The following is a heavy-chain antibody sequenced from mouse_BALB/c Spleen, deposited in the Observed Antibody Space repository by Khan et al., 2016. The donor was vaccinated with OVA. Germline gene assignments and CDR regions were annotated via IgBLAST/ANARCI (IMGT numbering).Heavy chain of an antibody. CDR2: INYSGST. J-gene: IGHJ3*01. Sequence: EVQLQESGPGLGKPSQSLSLTCTVTCYSLTSNYAWNWIRPFPGNKLEWMGYINYSGSTSYTPSLTSRSSITRDTSKNQFFLQLNSVTTEDTATYFCARGRAYWGQGTLVTVSA. CDR3: ARGRAY. V-gene: IGHV3-2*02. CDR1: CYSLTSNYA. D-gene: IGHD3-3*01.